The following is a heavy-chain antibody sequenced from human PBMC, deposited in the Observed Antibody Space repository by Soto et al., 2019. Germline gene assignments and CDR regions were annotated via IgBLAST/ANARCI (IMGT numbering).Heavy chain of an antibody. D-gene: IGHD6-19*01. CDR2: IKQDGSEK. CDR1: GFTFSSYW. V-gene: IGHV3-7*03. Sequence: PGESLKISCAASGFTFSSYWMSWVRQAPGKGLEWVANIKQDGSEKYYVDSVKGRFTISRDNAKNSLYLQMNSLRAEDTAVYYCASGGGYSSGWPSDFDYWGQGTLVTVSS. J-gene: IGHJ4*02. CDR3: ASGGGYSSGWPSDFDY.